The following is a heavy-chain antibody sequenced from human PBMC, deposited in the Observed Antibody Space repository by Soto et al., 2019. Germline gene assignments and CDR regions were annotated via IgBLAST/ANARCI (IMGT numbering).Heavy chain of an antibody. D-gene: IGHD3-22*01. Sequence: QVQLQESGPGLVKPSETLSLTCTVSSGSVSSGSYYWSWIRQPPGKGLEWIGYIYYSGSTNYNPSLKSRVTISVDTSKNQFSLKLSSVTAADTAVYYCAREDLDYYDSSGNRYYYYYYGMDVWGQGTTVTVSS. V-gene: IGHV4-61*01. J-gene: IGHJ6*02. CDR3: AREDLDYYDSSGNRYYYYYYGMDV. CDR1: SGSVSSGSYY. CDR2: IYYSGST.